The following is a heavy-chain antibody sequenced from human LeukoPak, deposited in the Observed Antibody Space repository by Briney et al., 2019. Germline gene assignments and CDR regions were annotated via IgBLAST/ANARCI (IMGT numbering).Heavy chain of an antibody. Sequence: GGSLRLSCAASGFTFDDYAMHWVRQAPGKGLEWVSGISWKSGSIGYADSVKGRFTISRDNAKNSLYLQMNSLRAEDTALYYCAKVWGSRGADYFDFWGQGTRVTVSS. D-gene: IGHD7-27*01. CDR1: GFTFDDYA. V-gene: IGHV3-9*01. J-gene: IGHJ4*02. CDR2: ISWKSGSI. CDR3: AKVWGSRGADYFDF.